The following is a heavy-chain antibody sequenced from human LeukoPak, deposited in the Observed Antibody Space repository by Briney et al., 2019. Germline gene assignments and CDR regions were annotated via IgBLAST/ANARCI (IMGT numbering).Heavy chain of an antibody. J-gene: IGHJ4*02. CDR2: LIPILNVP. Sequence: ASVKVSCKASLGTLSGYSISWVRDAPGQGLEWMGRLIPILNVPNYAQKFEGRVTITSDKYRSTAYMELGSPKSEDTGVYFCARDRPRARYFGYWGQGTLVTVS. D-gene: IGHD2-15*01. CDR3: ARDRPRARYFGY. CDR1: LGTLSGYS. V-gene: IGHV1-69*04.